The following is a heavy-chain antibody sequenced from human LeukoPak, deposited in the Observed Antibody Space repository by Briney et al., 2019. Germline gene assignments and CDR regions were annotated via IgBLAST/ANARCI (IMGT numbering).Heavy chain of an antibody. CDR1: GFTFSSYG. CDR2: ISGSGGSK. Sequence: GGSLRLSCAASGFTFSSYGMSWVRQAPGKGLEWVSAISGSGGSKYYADSVKGGFTTSRATSKNARILKMKGRRADDTPLYYCAKDMYRGSTLYIGSDYWGQGTLVTVSS. D-gene: IGHD1-26*01. J-gene: IGHJ4*02. V-gene: IGHV3-23*01. CDR3: AKDMYRGSTLYIGSDY.